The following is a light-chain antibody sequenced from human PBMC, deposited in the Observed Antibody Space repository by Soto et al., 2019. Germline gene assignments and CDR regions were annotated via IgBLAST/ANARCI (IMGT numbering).Light chain of an antibody. Sequence: IQLTQPPSSLSASVGDRVTITCRASQAISSYLAWYQQKPGKAPNLLMYTASNLQSGVPSRFSGSGSGTDYTLTIGRLEPEDFAVYYCQQYGNSPQTFGQGTKVDI. CDR3: QQYGNSPQT. J-gene: IGKJ1*01. V-gene: IGKV1-9*01. CDR2: TAS. CDR1: QAISSY.